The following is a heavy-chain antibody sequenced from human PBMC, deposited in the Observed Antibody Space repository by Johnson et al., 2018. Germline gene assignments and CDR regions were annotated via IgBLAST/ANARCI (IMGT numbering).Heavy chain of an antibody. V-gene: IGHV3-7*01. J-gene: IGHJ6*03. D-gene: IGHD1-26*01. CDR3: ARARGYSGLYSGYYRDG. CDR2: IKQDGSEK. Sequence: VQLVESGGGLVQPGGSLRLSCAASGFTFSSYWMSWVRQAPGKGLEWVANIKQDGSEKYYVDSMKGRFTISRDNAKNSLYLQMNSLGAEDTAVYYCARARGYSGLYSGYYRDGWGKGTTVTVSS. CDR1: GFTFSSYW.